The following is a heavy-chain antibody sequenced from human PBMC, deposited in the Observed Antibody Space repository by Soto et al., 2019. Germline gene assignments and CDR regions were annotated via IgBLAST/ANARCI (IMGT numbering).Heavy chain of an antibody. CDR1: GGSISSYY. V-gene: IGHV4-59*01. CDR2: IYYSGST. J-gene: IGHJ3*02. CDR3: GRVPSWSDAFDI. Sequence: SETLSLTCTVSGGSISSYYWSWIRQPPGKGLEWIGYIYYSGSTNYNPSPKSRVTISVDTSKNQFSLKLSSVAAADTAVYYCGRVPSWSDAFDIWGQGTMVTVSS. D-gene: IGHD2-8*02.